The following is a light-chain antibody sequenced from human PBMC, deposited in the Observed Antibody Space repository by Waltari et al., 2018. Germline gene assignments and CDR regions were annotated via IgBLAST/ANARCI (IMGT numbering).Light chain of an antibody. CDR2: AAS. J-gene: IGKJ2*01. Sequence: DIQMTQSLSSLSASVGDRVTITSRASQSISSYLNWYQQKPGKAPKNLLYAASSLQSGVPSRFSGSGSGTDFTLTISSLQTEDFATYYCQQSYSLYTFGQGTKLEIK. V-gene: IGKV1-39*01. CDR1: QSISSY. CDR3: QQSYSLYT.